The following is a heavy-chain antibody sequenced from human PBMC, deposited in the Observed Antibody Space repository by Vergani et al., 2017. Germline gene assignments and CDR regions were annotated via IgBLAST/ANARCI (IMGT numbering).Heavy chain of an antibody. V-gene: IGHV1-69*01. CDR3: AKATDFWVGYSNWSNP. CDR2: IIPIFGTA. CDR1: GGTFSSYA. Sequence: QVQLVQSGAEVKKPGSSVKVSCKASGGTFSSYAISWVRQAPGQGLEWMGGIIPIFGTANYAQKFQGRVTITADESTSPAYMELSSLRSEDTAVFYCAKATDFWVGYSNWSNPGGQGTLFTVSS. J-gene: IGHJ5*02. D-gene: IGHD3-3*01.